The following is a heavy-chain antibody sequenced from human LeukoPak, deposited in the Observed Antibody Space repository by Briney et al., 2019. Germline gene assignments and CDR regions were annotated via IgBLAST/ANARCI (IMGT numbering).Heavy chain of an antibody. CDR3: AEDWDATIDY. CDR1: GFTVSTNY. D-gene: IGHD5-12*01. J-gene: IGHJ4*02. CDR2: IYSGGST. V-gene: IGHV3-66*01. Sequence: PGGSLRLSCAASGFTVSTNYMSGVRQAAGKGLEWVSVIYSGGSTYYADSVKGRFTISRDNSKNTLYLQMNSLRAEDTAVYYCAEDWDATIDYWGQGTLVTVSS.